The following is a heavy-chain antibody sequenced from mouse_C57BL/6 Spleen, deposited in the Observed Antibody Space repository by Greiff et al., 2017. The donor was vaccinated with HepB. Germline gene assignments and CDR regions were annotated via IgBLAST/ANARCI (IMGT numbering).Heavy chain of an antibody. CDR3: ARGDGNYLLY. D-gene: IGHD2-1*01. CDR2: IDPSDSYT. J-gene: IGHJ2*01. Sequence: QVQLQQPGAELVKPGASVKLSCKASGYTFTSYWMQWVKQRPGQGLEWIGEIDPSDSYTNYNQKFKGKATLTVDTSSSTAYMQLSSLTSEDSAVYYVARGDGNYLLYWGQGTTLTVSS. CDR1: GYTFTSYW. V-gene: IGHV1-50*01.